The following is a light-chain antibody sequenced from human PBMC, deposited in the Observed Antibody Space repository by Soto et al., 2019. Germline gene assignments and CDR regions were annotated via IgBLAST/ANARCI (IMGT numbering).Light chain of an antibody. CDR3: CSYAGSDTLV. J-gene: IGLJ2*01. Sequence: QSALTQPRSVSGSPGQSVTISCTGTSSDVGGYNYVSWYQQHPGKAPKLMSYDVSKRPSGVPDRFSGSKSGNTASLTISGLQAEDEADYYCCSYAGSDTLVFGGGTKLTVL. CDR1: SSDVGGYNY. V-gene: IGLV2-11*01. CDR2: DVS.